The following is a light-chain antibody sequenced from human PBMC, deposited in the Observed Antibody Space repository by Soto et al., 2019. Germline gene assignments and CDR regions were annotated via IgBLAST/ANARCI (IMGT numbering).Light chain of an antibody. V-gene: IGKV3-20*01. Sequence: EIVLTQSPGTLSLSPGERATLSCRASQSVSSSYLAWYQQKPGQAPRLLIYGASSRATGIPDMFSGSGSGTDFTLTISRLEPEDFAVYHCQQYGRSPSTFGQGTKLEIK. CDR2: GAS. CDR3: QQYGRSPST. CDR1: QSVSSSY. J-gene: IGKJ2*01.